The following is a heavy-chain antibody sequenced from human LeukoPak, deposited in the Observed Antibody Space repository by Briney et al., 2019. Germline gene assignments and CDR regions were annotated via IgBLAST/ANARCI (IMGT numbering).Heavy chain of an antibody. D-gene: IGHD4-11*01. Sequence: ASVRVSCKTSGYTFTDYYIHWVRQAPGQGLEWMGWINPNSGETNSAQKFQGRVTMTGDTSISTAYMELRRVTSDDTAVYYCARDRDYSNTERGFDYWGQGTLFTVSS. CDR3: ARDRDYSNTERGFDY. CDR2: INPNSGET. V-gene: IGHV1-2*02. CDR1: GYTFTDYY. J-gene: IGHJ4*02.